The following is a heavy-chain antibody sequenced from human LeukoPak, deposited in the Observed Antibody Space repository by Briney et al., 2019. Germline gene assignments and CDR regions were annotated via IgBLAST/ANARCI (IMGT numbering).Heavy chain of an antibody. Sequence: SQTLSLTCALSGDSVSSDSVAWNWIRQSPSRGLEWLGRTYYRSKWYNDYALSVKGRITINPDTSKNQFSLQLNSVTPEDTAVYYCARESASKFDYWGQGTLVTVSS. D-gene: IGHD6-25*01. CDR3: ARESASKFDY. CDR1: GDSVSSDSVA. J-gene: IGHJ4*02. V-gene: IGHV6-1*01. CDR2: TYYRSKWYN.